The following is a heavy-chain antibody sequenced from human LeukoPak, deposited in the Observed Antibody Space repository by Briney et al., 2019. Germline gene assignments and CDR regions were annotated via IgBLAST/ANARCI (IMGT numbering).Heavy chain of an antibody. D-gene: IGHD4-11*01. V-gene: IGHV4-59*01. CDR2: IYYSGST. J-gene: IGHJ5*02. CDR1: GGSISGYY. Sequence: PPETPSLTCTVSGGSISGYYWSWIRQPPGKGLEWIGYIYYSGSTNYNPSLKSRVTISVDTSKNQFSLKLSSVTAADTAVYYCARGAYFDYSSPFDPWGQRTLVTVSS. CDR3: ARGAYFDYSSPFDP.